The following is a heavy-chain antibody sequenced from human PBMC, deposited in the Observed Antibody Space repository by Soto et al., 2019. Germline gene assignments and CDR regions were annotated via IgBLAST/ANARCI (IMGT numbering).Heavy chain of an antibody. J-gene: IGHJ6*03. D-gene: IGHD1-1*01. CDR1: GFTFSSYW. CDR3: ARETYTAYYYYYYMDV. Sequence: GSLRLSCAASGFTFSSYWMHWVRQAPGKGLVWVSRINSDGSSTSYADSVKGRFTISRDNAKNTLYLQMNSLRAEDTAVYYCARETYTAYYYYYYMDVWGKGTTVTVSS. CDR2: INSDGSST. V-gene: IGHV3-74*01.